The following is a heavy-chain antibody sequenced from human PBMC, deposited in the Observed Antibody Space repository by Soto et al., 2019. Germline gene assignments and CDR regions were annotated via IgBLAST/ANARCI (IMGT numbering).Heavy chain of an antibody. Sequence: GGSLRLSCAASGFTFSSYSMNWVRQAPGKGLEWVSYISSSSSTIYYADSVKGRCTISRDNAKNSLYLQMNSLRDEDTAVYYCARDLRGAAWNYYDSRFDYWGQGTLVTVSS. D-gene: IGHD3-22*01. CDR2: ISSSSSTI. V-gene: IGHV3-48*02. CDR1: GFTFSSYS. J-gene: IGHJ4*02. CDR3: ARDLRGAAWNYYDSRFDY.